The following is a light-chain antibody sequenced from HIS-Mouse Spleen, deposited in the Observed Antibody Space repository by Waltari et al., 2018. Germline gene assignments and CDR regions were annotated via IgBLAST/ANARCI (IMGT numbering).Light chain of an antibody. CDR2: DDS. J-gene: IGLJ2*01. CDR3: QVWDSSSDHVV. Sequence: SYVLTQPPSVSVAPGKTARLTCGGNNIGSKSVHWYQQKPGHAPGLVVYDDSVRPSGIPERFSGSNSGNTATLTISRVEAGDEADYYCQVWDSSSDHVVFGGGTKLTVL. V-gene: IGLV3-21*03. CDR1: NIGSKS.